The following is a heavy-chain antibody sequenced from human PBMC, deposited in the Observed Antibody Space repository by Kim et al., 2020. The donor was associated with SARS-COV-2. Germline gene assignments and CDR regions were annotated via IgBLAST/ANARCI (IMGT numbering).Heavy chain of an antibody. D-gene: IGHD3-10*01. CDR2: ISNSGGST. J-gene: IGHJ5*02. V-gene: IGHV3-23*01. CDR3: AKRWDVIRGSTGGFDP. Sequence: GGSLRLSCAASGFTFSSYAMSWVRQAPGKGLEWVSSISNSGGSTYYADSVKGRFTISRDNSKNTLYLQMNSLRAEDTAIYYCAKRWDVIRGSTGGFDPWGQGTLVT. CDR1: GFTFSSYA.